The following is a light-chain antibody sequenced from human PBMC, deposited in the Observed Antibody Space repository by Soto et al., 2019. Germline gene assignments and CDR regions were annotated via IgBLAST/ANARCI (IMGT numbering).Light chain of an antibody. V-gene: IGLV2-23*01. CDR3: CSYAGSSTFVV. Sequence: QSVLTQPASVSGSPGQSITISCTGTSSDVGSYNLVSWYQQQPGKAPKLMIYEGSKRPSGVSNRFSGSKSGNTASLTISGLQAEDEADYYCCSYAGSSTFVVFGGGTKVTVL. CDR2: EGS. J-gene: IGLJ2*01. CDR1: SSDVGSYNL.